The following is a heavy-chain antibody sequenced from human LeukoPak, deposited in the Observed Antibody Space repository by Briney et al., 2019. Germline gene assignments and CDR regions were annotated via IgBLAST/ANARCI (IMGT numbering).Heavy chain of an antibody. D-gene: IGHD5-24*01. Sequence: ASVKVSCKASGYIFTNYALNWVRQAPGQGLEWMGWINPNTGGTNYAQNFQGRVTMTRDTSITTSYMELSSLLSDDTALYYCARGGHGHTQNDYWGQGTLVTVSS. CDR3: ARGGHGHTQNDY. J-gene: IGHJ4*02. V-gene: IGHV1-2*02. CDR1: GYIFTNYA. CDR2: INPNTGGT.